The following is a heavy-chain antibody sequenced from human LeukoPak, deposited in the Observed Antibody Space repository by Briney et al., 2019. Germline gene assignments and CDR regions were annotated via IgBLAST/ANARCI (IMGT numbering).Heavy chain of an antibody. V-gene: IGHV3-48*03. CDR1: GFNFSSQW. Sequence: GGSLRLSCAASGFNFSSQWMSWVRQAPGKGLEWVSYISSSGSTIYYADSVKGRFTISRDNAKNSLYLQMNSLRAEDTAVYYCARTYYYGSGSYYFWGQGTLVTVSS. D-gene: IGHD3-10*01. CDR2: ISSSGSTI. CDR3: ARTYYYGSGSYYF. J-gene: IGHJ4*02.